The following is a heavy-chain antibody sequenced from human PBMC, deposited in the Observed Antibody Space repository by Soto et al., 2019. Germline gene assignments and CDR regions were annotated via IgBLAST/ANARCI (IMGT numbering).Heavy chain of an antibody. J-gene: IGHJ4*02. CDR3: ARERYGDYEYYFDY. CDR2: ISYDGSNK. V-gene: IGHV3-30-3*01. CDR1: GFTFSSYA. D-gene: IGHD4-17*01. Sequence: QVQLVESGGGVVQPGRSLRLSCAASGFTFSSYAMHWVRQAPGKGLEWVAVISYDGSNKYYADSVKGRFTISRDNSKNPLYLQMNSLRAEDTAVYYCARERYGDYEYYFDYWGQGTLVTVSS.